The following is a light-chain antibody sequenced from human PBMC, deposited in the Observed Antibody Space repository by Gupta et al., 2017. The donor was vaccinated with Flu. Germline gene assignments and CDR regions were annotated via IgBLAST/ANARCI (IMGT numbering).Light chain of an antibody. J-gene: IGKJ1*01. CDR3: MQATHFPRT. CDR1: QRLEHSDRNIY. CDR2: RVS. Sequence: DIVMTQTPLSSPVILGQSASISCTSDQRLEHSDRNIYLNWLHQRPGQPPRLLISRVSNRFSGVPDRFSGSGAGTHFTLKISRVEAEDVGVYFCMQATHFPRTFGQGTKLEIK. V-gene: IGKV2-24*01.